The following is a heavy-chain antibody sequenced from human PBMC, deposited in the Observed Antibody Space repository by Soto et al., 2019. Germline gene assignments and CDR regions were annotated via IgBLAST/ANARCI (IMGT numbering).Heavy chain of an antibody. Sequence: QITLNESGPTLVKPTETLTLTCTFSSFSFSTSQVGVGWIRRPPGKAQEWLALIYWADDKRYSPSLRSRLAITKDTSKTQVVVTMTNMDPVDTATYYCAHRPGGYLSGWHNVSFDSWGRGALVTVSS. D-gene: IGHD6-19*01. CDR3: AHRPGGYLSGWHNVSFDS. V-gene: IGHV2-5*02. CDR2: IYWADDK. J-gene: IGHJ4*02. CDR1: SFSFSTSQVG.